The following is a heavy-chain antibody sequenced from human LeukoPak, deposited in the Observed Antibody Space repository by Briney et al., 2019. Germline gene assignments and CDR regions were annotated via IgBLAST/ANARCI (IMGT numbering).Heavy chain of an antibody. Sequence: AGGSLRLSCAASGFTFSGFSMSWVRQSPTKGLEWVANIKQDGSERYYVDSVKGRFTISRDNAKNSLYLQMNSLRAEDTAVYYCARELRDFDWLLSTSEGHNWFDPWGQGTLVTVSS. CDR2: IKQDGSER. J-gene: IGHJ5*02. CDR3: ARELRDFDWLLSTSEGHNWFDP. D-gene: IGHD3-9*01. V-gene: IGHV3-7*03. CDR1: GFTFSGFS.